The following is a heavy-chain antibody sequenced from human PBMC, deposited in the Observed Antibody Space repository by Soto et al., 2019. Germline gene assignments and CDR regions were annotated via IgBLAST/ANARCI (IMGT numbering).Heavy chain of an antibody. CDR3: AGGQDYFDY. J-gene: IGHJ4*02. CDR1: GFPFSSYG. CDR2: ISYDGSNT. V-gene: IGHV3-30*03. Sequence: QVQLVESGGGVVQPGRSLRLSCAASGFPFSSYGMHWVRQAPGKGLEWVAHISYDGSNTHYTDSVKGRFTISRDNSKNMLYLQMSSLRAEDTAVYYCAGGQDYFDYCGQGTRVSVSS. D-gene: IGHD3-16*01.